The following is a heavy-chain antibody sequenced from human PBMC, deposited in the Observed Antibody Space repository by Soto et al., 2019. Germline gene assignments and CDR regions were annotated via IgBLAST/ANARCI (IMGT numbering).Heavy chain of an antibody. CDR1: GGSFNGYY. CDR2: INHSGTT. CDR3: ARGINDYGDYLVY. J-gene: IGHJ4*02. Sequence: SETLSLTCAVYGGSFNGYYWTWIRQPPGKGLEWIGEINHSGTTNYNPSLKNRVIISVDTSKNQFSLKVSSVTAADTAVYYCARGINDYGDYLVYWGQGTLVTVS. V-gene: IGHV4-34*01. D-gene: IGHD4-17*01.